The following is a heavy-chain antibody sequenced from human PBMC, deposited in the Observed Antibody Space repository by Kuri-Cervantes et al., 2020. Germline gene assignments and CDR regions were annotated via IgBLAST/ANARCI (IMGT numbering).Heavy chain of an antibody. CDR1: GYTFTGYY. CDR2: INPNSGGT. CDR3: ARGWTLQQDCSSTSCNTLDGLY. Sequence: ASVKVSCKASGYTFTGYYMHWVRQAPGQGLEWMGWINPNSGGTNYAQKFQGRVTITADESTSTAYMELSSLRSEDTAVYYCARGWTLQQDCSSTSCNTLDGLYWGQGTLVTVSS. J-gene: IGHJ4*02. V-gene: IGHV1-2*02. D-gene: IGHD2-2*02.